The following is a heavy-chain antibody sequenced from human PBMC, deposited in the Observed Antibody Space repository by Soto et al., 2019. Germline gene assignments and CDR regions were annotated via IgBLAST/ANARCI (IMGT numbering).Heavy chain of an antibody. J-gene: IGHJ6*02. Sequence: QVQLVQSGAEVKKPGSSVKVSCTASGGSLSNFGISWVRQAPGQGLEWMGAIIPVFGTPNYAQKFQDRVTINADESTSTVYKEVRSLTSEYTAVYYCARGDATKIVVTTYYAMDVWGHGTTVTVSS. D-gene: IGHD3-22*01. CDR2: IIPVFGTP. V-gene: IGHV1-69*12. CDR1: GGSLSNFG. CDR3: ARGDATKIVVTTYYAMDV.